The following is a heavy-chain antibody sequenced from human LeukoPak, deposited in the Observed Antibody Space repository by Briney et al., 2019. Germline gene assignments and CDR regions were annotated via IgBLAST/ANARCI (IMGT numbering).Heavy chain of an antibody. CDR2: MKQDGSEK. CDR3: ARAMVWDHGDY. V-gene: IGHV3-7*01. D-gene: IGHD1-26*01. Sequence: GGSLRLSCAASGFTFSRYWMTWVRQAPGKGLEWVANMKQDGSEKYYVDSVKGRFTISRDNAKNSLYLQMNSLRAEDTAVYYCARAMVWDHGDYWGQGTLVTVSS. J-gene: IGHJ4*02. CDR1: GFTFSRYW.